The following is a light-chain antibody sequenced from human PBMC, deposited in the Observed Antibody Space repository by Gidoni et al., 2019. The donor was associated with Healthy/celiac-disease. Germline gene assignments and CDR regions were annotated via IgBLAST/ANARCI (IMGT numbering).Light chain of an antibody. J-gene: IGKJ1*01. V-gene: IGKV4-1*01. CDR2: WAS. CDR3: QQYYSTPTWT. Sequence: DIVMTQSPDSLAVSLGERATINCKSSQSVLYSSNNKNYLAWYQQKPGQPPKLLIYWASTRESGVPDRFSGSGSGTDFTLTISSLQAEDVAVYYCQQYYSTPTWTFAHXTKVEIK. CDR1: QSVLYSSNNKNY.